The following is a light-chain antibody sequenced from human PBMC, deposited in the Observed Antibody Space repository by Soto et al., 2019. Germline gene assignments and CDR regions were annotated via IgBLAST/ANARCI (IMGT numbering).Light chain of an antibody. Sequence: AIRMTQSPSSFSASTGDRVTITSRASQGISSYLAWYQQKPGKAPKLLIYAASTLQSGVPSRFSGSGSGTDFTLTISCLQSADFATYYCQQYYSYPYTFGQGTKLEIK. CDR3: QQYYSYPYT. J-gene: IGKJ2*01. CDR2: AAS. CDR1: QGISSY. V-gene: IGKV1-8*01.